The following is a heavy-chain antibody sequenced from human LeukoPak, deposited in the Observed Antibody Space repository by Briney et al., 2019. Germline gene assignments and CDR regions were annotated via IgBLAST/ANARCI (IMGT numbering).Heavy chain of an antibody. CDR3: ASGGTHCSH. J-gene: IGHJ4*02. CDR1: GGSISSYH. D-gene: IGHD2-21*01. CDR2: FYTSGST. Sequence: SETLSLTCTVSGGSISSYHWSWIRQPAGKGLEWIGHFYTSGSTNYNPSLKSRVTMSVDTSRNQFSLKLTSVTAADTAVYYCASGGTHCSHWGQGTLVTVSS. V-gene: IGHV4-4*07.